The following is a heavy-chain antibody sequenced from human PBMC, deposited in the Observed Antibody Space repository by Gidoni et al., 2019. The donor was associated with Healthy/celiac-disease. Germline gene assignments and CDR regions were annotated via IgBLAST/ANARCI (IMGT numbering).Heavy chain of an antibody. J-gene: IGHJ5*02. D-gene: IGHD5-12*01. CDR2: IRAYNGNT. Sequence: QVQLVQSGAEVKKPGASVKVSCKASGYTFTSYGIRWVRQAPGQGLEWMGWIRAYNGNTNYAQKLQGRVTMTTDTSTSTAYMELRSLRSDDTAVYYCARVTLTYGGHNWFDPWGQGTLVTVSS. V-gene: IGHV1-18*01. CDR1: GYTFTSYG. CDR3: ARVTLTYGGHNWFDP.